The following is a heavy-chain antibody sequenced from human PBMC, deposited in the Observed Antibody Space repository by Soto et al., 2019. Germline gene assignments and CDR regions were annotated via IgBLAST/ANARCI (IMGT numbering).Heavy chain of an antibody. D-gene: IGHD3-9*01. CDR1: GGSISRYH. V-gene: IGHV4-59*01. J-gene: IGHJ6*02. CDR3: AKLDDILTPYGMDV. CDR2: IYYSGST. Sequence: SENLSLTCTVSGGSISRYHWSWLPPPPGKGLEWIGYIYYSGSTNYNPSLKSRVTISVDTSKNQFSLKLSSVTAADTAVYYCAKLDDILTPYGMDVWGQGTTVTVS.